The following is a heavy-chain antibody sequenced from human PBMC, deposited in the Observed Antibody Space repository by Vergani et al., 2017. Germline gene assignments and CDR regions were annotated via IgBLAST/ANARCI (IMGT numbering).Heavy chain of an antibody. V-gene: IGHV3-23*01. J-gene: IGHJ3*02. Sequence: LQLQESGPGLVKPSETLSLTCTVSGGSISSSSYYWGWIRQPPGKGLEWVSAISGSGGSTYYADSVKGRFTISRDNSKNTLYLQMNSLRAEDTAVYYCANSPISMIAVGDAFDIWGQGTTVTVSS. CDR2: ISGSGGST. CDR1: GGSISSSSYY. D-gene: IGHD3-22*01. CDR3: ANSPISMIAVGDAFDI.